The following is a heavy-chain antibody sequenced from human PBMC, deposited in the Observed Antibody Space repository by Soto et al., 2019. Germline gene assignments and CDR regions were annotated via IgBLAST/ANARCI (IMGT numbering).Heavy chain of an antibody. CDR1: GGSFSGYY. D-gene: IGHD3-22*01. CDR2: INHSGST. Sequence: SETLSLTCAVYGGSFSGYYWSWIRQPPGKGLEWIGEINHSGSTNYNPSLKSRVTISVDTSKNQFSLKLSSVTAADTAVYYCARGNGGTMIVVVTINWFDPWGQGTLVTVSS. CDR3: ARGNGGTMIVVVTINWFDP. J-gene: IGHJ5*02. V-gene: IGHV4-34*01.